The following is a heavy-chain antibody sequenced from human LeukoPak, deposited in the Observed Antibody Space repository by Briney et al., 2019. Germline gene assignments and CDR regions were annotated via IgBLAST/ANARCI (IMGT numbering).Heavy chain of an antibody. J-gene: IGHJ4*02. CDR2: IYHSGST. D-gene: IGHD3-10*01. Sequence: SETLSLTCTVSGGSISSGGYYWSWIRQPPGKGLEWIGYIYHSGSTYYNPSLKSRVTISVDRSKNQFSLKLSSVTAADTAVYYCARGSDMVRGVFPTYFFDNWGQGTLVTVSS. V-gene: IGHV4-30-2*01. CDR1: GGSISSGGYY. CDR3: ARGSDMVRGVFPTYFFDN.